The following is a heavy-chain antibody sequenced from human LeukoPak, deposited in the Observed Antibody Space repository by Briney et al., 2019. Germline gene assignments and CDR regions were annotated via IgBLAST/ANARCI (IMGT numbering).Heavy chain of an antibody. D-gene: IGHD6-13*01. V-gene: IGHV1-8*01. CDR1: GYTFTNYD. J-gene: IGHJ5*02. CDR3: ARVLAADDGLYNWFDP. CDR2: MNPNSGNA. Sequence: ASVKVSCKAAGYTFTNYDLNWVRQDTGQGLEWMGWMNPNSGNAGYAQKFQGRVTMTRNTSISTAYLELSSLRSEDTAVYYCARVLAADDGLYNWFDPWGQGTLVTVSS.